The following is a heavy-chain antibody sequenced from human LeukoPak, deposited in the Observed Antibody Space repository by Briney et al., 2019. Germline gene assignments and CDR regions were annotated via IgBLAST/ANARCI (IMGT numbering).Heavy chain of an antibody. V-gene: IGHV3-23*01. CDR2: ISGSGGST. D-gene: IGHD2-21*01. CDR3: AKDRDTYCGGDCSDQDAFDI. J-gene: IGHJ3*02. CDR1: GFTLSSYA. Sequence: GGSLRLSCAASGFTLSSYAMSWVRQAPGKGLEWVSAISGSGGSTYYADSVKGRFTISRDNSKNTLYLQMNSLRAEDTAVYYCAKDRDTYCGGDCSDQDAFDIWGQGTMVTVSS.